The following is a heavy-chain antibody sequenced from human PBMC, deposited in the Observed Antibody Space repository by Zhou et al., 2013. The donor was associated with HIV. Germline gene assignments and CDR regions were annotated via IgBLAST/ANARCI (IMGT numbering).Heavy chain of an antibody. CDR3: ARGNWEFDA. V-gene: IGHV1-18*01. CDR1: GYTFSTFG. CDR2: ISTYNTNT. Sequence: QVQLVQSGAEVKKPGASVKVSCKASGYTFSTFGISWVRQAPGQGLEWMGWISTYNTNTNYAQTFQDRVTMTTESSTNTAYMELRSLRSGDTAMYYCARGNWEFDAWGQGTLVTVSS. J-gene: IGHJ4*02. D-gene: IGHD7-27*01.